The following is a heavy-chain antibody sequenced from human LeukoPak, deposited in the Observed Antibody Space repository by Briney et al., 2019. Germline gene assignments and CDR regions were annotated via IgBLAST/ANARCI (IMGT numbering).Heavy chain of an antibody. Sequence: SETLSLTCTVSGYSISSGYYWGWIRQPPGKGLEWIGSIYHSGSTYYNPSLKSRVTISVDTSKNQFSLKLSSVTAADTAVYYCARLAGRSGGYWGQGTLVTVSS. V-gene: IGHV4-38-2*02. J-gene: IGHJ4*02. CDR2: IYHSGST. D-gene: IGHD6-19*01. CDR3: ARLAGRSGGY. CDR1: GYSISSGYY.